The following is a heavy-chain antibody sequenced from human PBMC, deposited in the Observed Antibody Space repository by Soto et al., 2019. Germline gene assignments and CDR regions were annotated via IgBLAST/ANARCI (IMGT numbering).Heavy chain of an antibody. Sequence: EVQLLESGGGLLQPGGSLRLSCTASGFTFSNYAMSWVRQAPGKGLEWVSTFISGGGGTYYADSVKGRFTISRDNSKNTLSLQMNSLRAEDTAVYYCTKANRYCSGANCFTFDYWGLGTLVTVSS. D-gene: IGHD2-15*01. J-gene: IGHJ4*02. CDR3: TKANRYCSGANCFTFDY. CDR1: GFTFSNYA. CDR2: FISGGGGT. V-gene: IGHV3-23*01.